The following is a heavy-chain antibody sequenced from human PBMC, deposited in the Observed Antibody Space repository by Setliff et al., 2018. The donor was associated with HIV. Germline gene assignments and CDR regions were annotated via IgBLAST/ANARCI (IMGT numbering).Heavy chain of an antibody. Sequence: TGGSLRLFCAASGFTFSSYAMTWVRQAPGKGLEWVSGISNSESGGRTFYADSVKGRFTISRDNSKNTLYMETSRLRAEDTAVYYCAKTLPTFSTYNWYFDLWGRGTLVTVSS. CDR1: GFTFSSYA. CDR2: ISNSESGGRT. D-gene: IGHD3-16*01. J-gene: IGHJ2*01. V-gene: IGHV3-23*01. CDR3: AKTLPTFSTYNWYFDL.